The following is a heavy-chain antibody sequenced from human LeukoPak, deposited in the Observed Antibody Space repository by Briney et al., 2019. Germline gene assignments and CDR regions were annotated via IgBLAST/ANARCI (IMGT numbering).Heavy chain of an antibody. V-gene: IGHV4-59*01. CDR2: IYYSGST. Sequence: PSETLSLTCAVYGGPFSGYYWSWIRQPPGKGLEWIGYIYYSGSTYYNPSLKSRVTISVDTSKNQFSLKLSSVTAADTAVYYCARGASRGYDFWSGYPKASNWFDPWGQGTLVTVSS. D-gene: IGHD3-3*01. CDR1: GGPFSGYY. J-gene: IGHJ5*02. CDR3: ARGASRGYDFWSGYPKASNWFDP.